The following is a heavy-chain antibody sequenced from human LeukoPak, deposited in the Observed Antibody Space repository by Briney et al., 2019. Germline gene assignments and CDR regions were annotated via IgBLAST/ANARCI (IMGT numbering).Heavy chain of an antibody. D-gene: IGHD3-22*01. V-gene: IGHV3-23*01. J-gene: IGHJ4*02. CDR2: ISGSGGTT. Sequence: GGSLRLSCAASGFTFSSYSMSWVRQAPGKGLEWVSAISGSGGTTYYADSVKGRFTIYRDNSKNTLYLQMNSLRAEDTAVYYCAKSVVVITHAFDYWGQGTLVTVSS. CDR1: GFTFSSYS. CDR3: AKSVVVITHAFDY.